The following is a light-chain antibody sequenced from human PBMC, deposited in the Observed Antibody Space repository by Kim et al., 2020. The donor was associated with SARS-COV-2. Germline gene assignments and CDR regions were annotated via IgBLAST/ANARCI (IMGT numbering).Light chain of an antibody. V-gene: IGLV4-69*01. CDR2: LNSDGSH. Sequence: AAVKLTCNRGSGQPNYGIAWHQEPPEKGPRHWMKLNSDGSHTKGDGIPDRFSGSSSGAERYLTISSLQSEDEADYYCQTWGTGAVVIGGGTKLTVL. J-gene: IGLJ2*01. CDR3: QTWGTGAVV. CDR1: SGQPNYG.